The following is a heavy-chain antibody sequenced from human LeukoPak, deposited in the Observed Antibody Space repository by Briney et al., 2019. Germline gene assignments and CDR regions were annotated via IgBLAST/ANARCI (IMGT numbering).Heavy chain of an antibody. CDR2: ITWDGDNT. CDR1: GFTFDDYS. CDR3: AKDSYYDSTLDY. D-gene: IGHD3-22*01. Sequence: GGSLRLSCAASGFTFDDYSMHWVRQAPGKGLEWVSLITWDGDNTYYADSVKGRFTISRDNSKNSLYLQMNSLRAEDTALYYCAKDSYYDSTLDYWGQGTLVTVSS. V-gene: IGHV3-43D*04. J-gene: IGHJ4*02.